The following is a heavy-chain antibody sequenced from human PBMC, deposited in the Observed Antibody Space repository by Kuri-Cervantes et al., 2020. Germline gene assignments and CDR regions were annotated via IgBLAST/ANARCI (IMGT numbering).Heavy chain of an antibody. V-gene: IGHV1-2*02. CDR3: ARGPRADTDYYYYYMDV. D-gene: IGHD2-2*02. J-gene: IGHJ6*03. CDR1: GYTFTGYY. Sequence: ASVKVSCKASGYTFTGYYIHWVRQAPGQGLEWMGWINPNSGGTKYAQNFQGRVTMTRDTSISTAYMELSRLRSDDTAVYYCARGPRADTDYYYYYMDVWGRGTTVTVSS. CDR2: INPNSGGT.